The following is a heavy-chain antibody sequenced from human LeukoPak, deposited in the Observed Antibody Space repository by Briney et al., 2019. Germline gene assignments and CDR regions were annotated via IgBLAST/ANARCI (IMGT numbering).Heavy chain of an antibody. CDR2: ISSNGGST. J-gene: IGHJ4*02. Sequence: PGGSLRLSRAASGFTFSSYAMHWVRQAPGKGLEYVSAISSNGGSTYYANSVKGRFTISRDNSKNTLYLQMGSLRAEDMAVYYCATGSQPGWGESLGDYWGQGTLVTVSS. D-gene: IGHD3-10*01. CDR1: GFTFSSYA. V-gene: IGHV3-64*01. CDR3: ATGSQPGWGESLGDY.